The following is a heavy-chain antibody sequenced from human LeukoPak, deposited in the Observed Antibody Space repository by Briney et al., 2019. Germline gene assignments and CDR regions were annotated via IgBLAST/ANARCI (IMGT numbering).Heavy chain of an antibody. V-gene: IGHV3-20*04. CDR3: ARSFYIAVAGEYYMDV. J-gene: IGHJ6*03. CDR1: RFTFDDYG. CDR2: ITWNGGST. D-gene: IGHD6-19*01. Sequence: GGSLRLSCAASRFTFDDYGMSWVRQAPGKGLEWVSGITWNGGSTGYADSVKGRFTISRDNAKNSLYLQMNSLRAEDTAVYYCARSFYIAVAGEYYMDVWGKGTTVTVSS.